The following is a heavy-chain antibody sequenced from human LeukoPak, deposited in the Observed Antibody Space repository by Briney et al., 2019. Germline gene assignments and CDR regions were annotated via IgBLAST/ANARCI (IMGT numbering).Heavy chain of an antibody. CDR1: GFTFSSYS. CDR3: AKAFQRGWERDAFAF. V-gene: IGHV3-23*01. D-gene: IGHD1-26*01. CDR2: ISGSGDTT. J-gene: IGHJ3*01. Sequence: GGSLGLSCAASGFTFSSYSMSWLRQAPGKGLEWVSLISGSGDTTNYADSVKGRFTISRDNSKNTLYLQMNSLGADDTAVYYCAKAFQRGWERDAFAFWGQGTLVTVSS.